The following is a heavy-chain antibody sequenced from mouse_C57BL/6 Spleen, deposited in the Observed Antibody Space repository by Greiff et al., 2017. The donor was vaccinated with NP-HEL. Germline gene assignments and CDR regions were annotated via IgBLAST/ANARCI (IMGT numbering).Heavy chain of an antibody. CDR3: ARGVSQSPFAY. CDR1: GFTFSSYA. CDR2: ISDGGSYT. Sequence: EVQLVESGGGLVKPGGSLKLSCAASGFTFSSYAMSWVRQTPEKRLEWVATISDGGSYTYYPDNVKGRFTISRDNAKNNLYLQMSHLKSEDTAMYYCARGVSQSPFAYWGHRTLVTVSA. V-gene: IGHV5-4*01. J-gene: IGHJ3*01.